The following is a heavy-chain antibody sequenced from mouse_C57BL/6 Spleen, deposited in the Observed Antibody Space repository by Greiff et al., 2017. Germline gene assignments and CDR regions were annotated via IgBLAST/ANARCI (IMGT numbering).Heavy chain of an antibody. D-gene: IGHD1-1*01. CDR1: GYTFTSYG. CDR2: IYPRSGNT. CDR3: AREVHYYGSSYRYFDV. V-gene: IGHV1-81*01. J-gene: IGHJ1*03. Sequence: QVQLQQSGAELARPGASVKLSCKASGYTFTSYGISWVKQRPGQGLEWIGEIYPRSGNTYYNEKFKGKATLTADKSSSTAYMELRSLTSEDSAVYFCAREVHYYGSSYRYFDVWGTGTTVTVSS.